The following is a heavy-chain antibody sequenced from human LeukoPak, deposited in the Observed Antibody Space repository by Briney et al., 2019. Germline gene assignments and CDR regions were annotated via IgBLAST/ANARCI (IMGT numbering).Heavy chain of an antibody. V-gene: IGHV4-39*07. Sequence: PSETLSLTCTVSGGSISSSSHYWGWIRQPPGKGLEWIGSIYYSGSTYYNPSLKSRVTISVDTSKNQFSLKLSSVTAAGTAVYYCARDRRGLPPFDYWGQGTLVTVSS. CDR1: GGSISSSSHY. CDR3: ARDRRGLPPFDY. CDR2: IYYSGST. J-gene: IGHJ4*02. D-gene: IGHD3-10*01.